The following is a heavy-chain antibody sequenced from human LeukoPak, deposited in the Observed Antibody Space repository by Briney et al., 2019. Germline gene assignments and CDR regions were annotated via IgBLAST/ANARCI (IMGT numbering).Heavy chain of an antibody. V-gene: IGHV3-74*01. CDR3: ARVGPGVLAAFDI. Sequence: GGSLRLSCVVSGFTFSTYWMHWVRQAPGKGLVWVSRINSDWSSTSYADSVKGRFTISRDNAKNTLYLQMNSLRAEDTAVYYCARVGPGVLAAFDIWGQGTMVTVSS. J-gene: IGHJ3*02. D-gene: IGHD1-14*01. CDR1: GFTFSTYW. CDR2: INSDWSST.